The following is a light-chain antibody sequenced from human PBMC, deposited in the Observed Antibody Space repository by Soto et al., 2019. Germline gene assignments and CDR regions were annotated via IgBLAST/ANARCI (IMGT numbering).Light chain of an antibody. CDR3: ATWDDSLRGVL. Sequence: QAVVTQPPSASGTPGQRVTISCSGGSSNIGSNYAYWYRQLPGTAPKLVIYANSQRPSGVPDRFSCSKSGTSASLAISGFRSEDEADYYCATWDDSLRGVLFGGGTKLTVL. CDR1: SSNIGSNY. V-gene: IGLV1-47*01. CDR2: ANS. J-gene: IGLJ2*01.